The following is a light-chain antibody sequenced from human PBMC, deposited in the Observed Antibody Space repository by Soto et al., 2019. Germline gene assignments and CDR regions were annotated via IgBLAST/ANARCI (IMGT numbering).Light chain of an antibody. CDR2: RNN. V-gene: IGLV1-47*03. CDR3: ASWDASLSGRV. J-gene: IGLJ3*02. Sequence: QSVLTQPPSASGSPGQRVTISCSGSSSNIGSNYVYWYQQLPGTAPKLLIYRNNQRPSGVPDRFSGSKSGTSASSAIRGLWSEDEADYYCASWDASLSGRVFGGGTKLTVL. CDR1: SSNIGSNY.